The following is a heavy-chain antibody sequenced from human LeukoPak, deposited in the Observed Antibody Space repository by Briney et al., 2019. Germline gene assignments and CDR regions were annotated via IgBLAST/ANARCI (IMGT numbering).Heavy chain of an antibody. J-gene: IGHJ6*02. D-gene: IGHD3-10*01. Sequence: SETLSLTCTVSGGSISSGGYYWSWIRQHPGKGLEWIGYIYYSGSTYYSPSLKSRVTISVDTSKNQFSLKLSSVTAADTAVYYCARDPAPYYYGSGSYYDYYYGMDVWGQGTTVTVSS. V-gene: IGHV4-31*03. CDR2: IYYSGST. CDR1: GGSISSGGYY. CDR3: ARDPAPYYYGSGSYYDYYYGMDV.